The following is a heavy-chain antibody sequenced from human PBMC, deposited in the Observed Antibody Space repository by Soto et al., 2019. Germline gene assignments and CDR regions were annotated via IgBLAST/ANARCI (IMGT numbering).Heavy chain of an antibody. CDR2: IYPGDSDT. CDR1: GYSFTSYW. CDR3: ARHKRLSSFYNWNYDGVSDGMDV. D-gene: IGHD1-7*01. V-gene: IGHV5-51*01. Sequence: RGESLKISCKGSGYSFTSYWIGWVRQMPGKGLEWMGIIYPGDSDTRYSPSFQGQVTISADKSISTAYLQWSSLKASDTAMYYCARHKRLSSFYNWNYDGVSDGMDVWGQGTTVTVSS. J-gene: IGHJ6*02.